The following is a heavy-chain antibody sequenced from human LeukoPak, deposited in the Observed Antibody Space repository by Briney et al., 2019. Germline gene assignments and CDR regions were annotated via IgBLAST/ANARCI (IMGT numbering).Heavy chain of an antibody. CDR1: GASISSGSFY. CDR3: THRMATIYR. CDR2: IHYSRST. V-gene: IGHV4-39*01. D-gene: IGHD5-24*01. Sequence: SETLSLTCAVSGASISSGSFYGRWIRQPPGKGLDWIASIHYSRSTFYNPSLTTRVTISVDTSKNQFSLKLSSLTAADTASYYCTHRMATIYRWGQGTLVTVSS. J-gene: IGHJ4*02.